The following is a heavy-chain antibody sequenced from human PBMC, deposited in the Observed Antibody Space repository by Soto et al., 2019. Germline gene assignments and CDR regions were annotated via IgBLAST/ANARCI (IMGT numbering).Heavy chain of an antibody. V-gene: IGHV3-30*03. D-gene: IGHD3-3*01. J-gene: IGHJ4*02. CDR3: ASTWSGYYYFDS. Sequence: GGSLRLSCAASGFTFSSYGMHWVRQAPGKGLEWVAVISYDGNNRYYGDSVRGRFTIPRDNSKNTVYLQMNSLRVEDTAVYYCASTWSGYYYFDSWGQGTLVTVSS. CDR2: ISYDGNNR. CDR1: GFTFSSYG.